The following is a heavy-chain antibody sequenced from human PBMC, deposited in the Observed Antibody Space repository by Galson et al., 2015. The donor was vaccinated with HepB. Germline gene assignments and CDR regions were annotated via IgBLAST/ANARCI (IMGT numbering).Heavy chain of an antibody. CDR2: IWANGSKQ. D-gene: IGHD6-19*01. CDR1: GFTFSGFG. V-gene: IGHV3-33*01. J-gene: IGHJ4*02. Sequence: SLRLSCAASGFTFSGFGMHWVRQALGKGLQWVALIWANGSKQHYADSVKGRFTISRDNSENTLFLQMNSLRAEDSAVYYCVREVASGWYYFDYWGQGTRVTVSS. CDR3: VREVASGWYYFDY.